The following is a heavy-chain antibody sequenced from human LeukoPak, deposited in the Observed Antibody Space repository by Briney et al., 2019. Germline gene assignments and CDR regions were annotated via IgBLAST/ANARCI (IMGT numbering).Heavy chain of an antibody. D-gene: IGHD3-22*01. J-gene: IGHJ5*02. CDR2: IIPIFGTA. Sequence: SVKVSCKASGGTFSSYAISWVRQAPGQGLEWMGGIIPIFGTANYAQKFQGRVTITADKSTSTAYMELSSLRSEDTGVYYCARVFTMIGGWFDPWGQGTLVTVSS. CDR3: ARVFTMIGGWFDP. V-gene: IGHV1-69*06. CDR1: GGTFSSYA.